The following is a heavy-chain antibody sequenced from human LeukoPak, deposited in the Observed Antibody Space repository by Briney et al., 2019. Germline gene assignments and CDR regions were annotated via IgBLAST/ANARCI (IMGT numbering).Heavy chain of an antibody. CDR2: LYHPDST. J-gene: IGHJ6*03. D-gene: IGHD2-2*01. CDR3: ARQYDSYFYYYLDL. CDR1: GYPINSAYY. V-gene: IGHV4-38-2*01. Sequence: SETLSLTCAVSGYPINSAYYWVWVRQPPGKGLEWIGSLYHPDSTYYNPSLESRVTMSVDTSRNQSSLKLSFVTAADTAVYYCARQYDSYFYYYLDLWGTGTTVTVSS.